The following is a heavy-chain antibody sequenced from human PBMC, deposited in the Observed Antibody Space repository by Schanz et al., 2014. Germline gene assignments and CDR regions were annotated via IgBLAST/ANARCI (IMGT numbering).Heavy chain of an antibody. D-gene: IGHD6-19*01. J-gene: IGHJ4*02. Sequence: EVQLLESGGALVQPGGSLRLSCSASGFTFSTYAMSWVRQAPGKGLEWVSAINGNGGITYYADPVKGRFTISRDNSKSILYLQMNSLRAEDTAVYYCAKAGSGWSTAGYYYWGQGTLVAVSS. CDR1: GFTFSTYA. CDR2: INGNGGIT. V-gene: IGHV3-23*01. CDR3: AKAGSGWSTAGYYY.